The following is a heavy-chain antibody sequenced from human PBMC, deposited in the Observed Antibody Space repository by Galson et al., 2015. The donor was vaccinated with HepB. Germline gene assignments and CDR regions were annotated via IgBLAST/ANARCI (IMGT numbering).Heavy chain of an antibody. CDR1: GFTFSSYW. J-gene: IGHJ4*02. CDR3: ARDKRGITMVQTFDY. CDR2: IKQDGSEK. Sequence: SLRLSCAASGFTFSSYWMSWVRQAPGKGLEWVANIKQDGSEKYYVDSVKGRFTISRDNAKNSLYLQMNSLRAEDTAVYYCARDKRGITMVQTFDYWGQGTLVTVSS. D-gene: IGHD3-10*01. V-gene: IGHV3-7*01.